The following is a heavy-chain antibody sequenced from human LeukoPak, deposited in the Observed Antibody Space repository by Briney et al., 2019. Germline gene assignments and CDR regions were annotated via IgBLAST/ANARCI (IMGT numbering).Heavy chain of an antibody. CDR3: ARAYGPAYFDY. J-gene: IGHJ4*02. Sequence: PGGSLRLSCAASGFTFSSYAMHWVRQAPGKGLEWVAVISYDGSNKYYADSVKGRFTISRDNSKNTLYLQMNSLRPEDTAVYYCARAYGPAYFDYWGQGTLVTVSS. D-gene: IGHD4-17*01. CDR2: ISYDGSNK. V-gene: IGHV3-30-3*01. CDR1: GFTFSSYA.